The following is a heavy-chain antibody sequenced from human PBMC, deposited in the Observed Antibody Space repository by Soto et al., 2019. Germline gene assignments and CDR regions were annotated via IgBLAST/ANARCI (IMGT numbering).Heavy chain of an antibody. Sequence: GSLSLSCAASGFSLSFYAMHWVRQAPGKGLEWVAVISYNGRNKHYVDSVKGRFTISRDNSQDTLYLQMDSMRPDDTAVYYCARQAKIGDRSQFYFDSWGQGTLVTVSS. D-gene: IGHD3-16*01. CDR1: GFSLSFYA. CDR2: ISYNGRNK. J-gene: IGHJ4*02. V-gene: IGHV3-30*04. CDR3: ARQAKIGDRSQFYFDS.